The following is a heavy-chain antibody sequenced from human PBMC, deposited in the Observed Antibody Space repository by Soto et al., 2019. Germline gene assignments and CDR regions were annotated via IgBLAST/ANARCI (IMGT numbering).Heavy chain of an antibody. V-gene: IGHV3-66*01. CDR3: AKDEVWGAGDY. CDR2: IFYSGAT. J-gene: IGHJ4*02. CDR1: RFTASTNY. D-gene: IGHD1-26*01. Sequence: GGSLRLSCAASRFTASTNYMTWVRQAPGKGLEWVAVIFYSGATYYTGSVQGRFTISRDSSKNTVFLQMDSLRADDTAVYYCAKDEVWGAGDYWGQGTRVTVSS.